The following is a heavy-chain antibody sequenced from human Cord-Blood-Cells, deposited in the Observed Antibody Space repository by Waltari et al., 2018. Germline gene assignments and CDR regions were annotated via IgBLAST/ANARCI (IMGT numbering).Heavy chain of an antibody. CDR3: ARHQTGDLTNFDL. D-gene: IGHD7-27*01. J-gene: IGHJ2*01. CDR2: IYYSGST. V-gene: IGHV4-39*01. CDR1: GDSIRSSSYY. Sequence: QLQLQESGPGLVKPSETLSLTCTVSGDSIRSSSYYWGWIRQPPGKGLEWIGSIYYSGSTYYNPSLKSRVTISVDTSKNQFSLKLSSVTAADTAVYYCARHQTGDLTNFDLWGRGTLVTVSS.